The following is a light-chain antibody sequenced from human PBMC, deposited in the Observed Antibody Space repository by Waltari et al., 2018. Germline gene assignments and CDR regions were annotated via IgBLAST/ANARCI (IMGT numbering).Light chain of an antibody. V-gene: IGKV2-30*01. Sequence: DVAMTQSPLSLPVTLGQPTSVSCSSGQSLLSRDGNTYFNWVQQRPGQAPRRLLYKVSNRDSVVPDRFSGSGSGTDFTLRISRVEAEDVGIYYCMQGTHWPWTFGQGTKVEIK. CDR2: KVS. CDR1: QSLLSRDGNTY. J-gene: IGKJ1*01. CDR3: MQGTHWPWT.